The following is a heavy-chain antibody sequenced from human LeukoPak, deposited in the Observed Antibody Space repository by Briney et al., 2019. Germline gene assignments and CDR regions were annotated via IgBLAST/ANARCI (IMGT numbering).Heavy chain of an antibody. CDR2: IYTSGST. CDR1: GGSISSYY. V-gene: IGHV4-4*07. J-gene: IGHJ4*02. CDR3: ARGGRQQLTPYYFDY. D-gene: IGHD6-13*01. Sequence: PSETLSLTCTVSGGSISSYYWSWIRQPAGKGLEWIGRIYTSGSTNYNPSLKSRVTMSVDTSKNQFSLKLSSVTAADTAVYYCARGGRQQLTPYYFDYWGQGTLVTVSS.